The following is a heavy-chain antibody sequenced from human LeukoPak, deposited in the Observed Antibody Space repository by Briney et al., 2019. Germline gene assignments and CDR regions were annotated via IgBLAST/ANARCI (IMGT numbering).Heavy chain of an antibody. D-gene: IGHD6-19*01. CDR1: GFTFNTYG. J-gene: IGHJ4*02. V-gene: IGHV3-33*01. Sequence: GGSLTLSCVASGFTFNTYGMHWIRQAPGKGLEWVAVIWYDGSQKHYADSVNGRFTISRDDSKNTLFLQMSGLRDDDTAMYYCAGAHSAGWFSYWGQGTPVIVSS. CDR2: IWYDGSQK. CDR3: AGAHSAGWFSY.